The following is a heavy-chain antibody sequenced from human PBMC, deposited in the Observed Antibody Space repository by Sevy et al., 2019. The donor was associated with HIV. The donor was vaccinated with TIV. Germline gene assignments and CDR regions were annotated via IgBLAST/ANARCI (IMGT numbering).Heavy chain of an antibody. J-gene: IGHJ4*02. D-gene: IGHD3-22*01. CDR2: INSGGGST. CDR3: AKDVGGVYYDSSGYSDH. Sequence: GESLKISCAASGFTFTEFVMSWVRQSPGKGLEWVSTINSGGGSTYYADSVKGRFTISRDNSQNTLDLQMNSLRTEDTAVYYCAKDVGGVYYDSSGYSDHWGQGTLVTVSS. CDR1: GFTFTEFV. V-gene: IGHV3-23*01.